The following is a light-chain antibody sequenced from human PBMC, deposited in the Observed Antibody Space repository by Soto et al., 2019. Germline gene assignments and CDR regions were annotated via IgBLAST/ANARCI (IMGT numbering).Light chain of an antibody. J-gene: IGKJ1*01. V-gene: IGKV3-11*01. CDR1: QSVSSY. CDR2: DAS. CDR3: QQRSNWPPT. Sequence: VLTQSPATLSLPLGEIATLSCRASQSVSSYLAWYQQKPGQAPRLLIYDASNRATGIPARFSGSGSGTDFTLTISSLEPEDFAVYYCQQRSNWPPTFGQGTKVDIK.